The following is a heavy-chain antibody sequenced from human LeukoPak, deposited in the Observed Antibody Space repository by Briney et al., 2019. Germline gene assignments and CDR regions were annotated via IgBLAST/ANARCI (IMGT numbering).Heavy chain of an antibody. D-gene: IGHD2-21*01. CDR1: GFTFSSYG. CDR3: ARPRGCGSARCNNFDY. CDR2: ISSSSSTI. Sequence: GGSLRLSCAASGFTFSSYGMTWVRQAPGKGLEWVSYISSSSSTIYYADSVKGRFTISRDNAKNSLYLQLNSLRAEDTAVYYCARPRGCGSARCNNFDYWGQGTLVTVSS. V-gene: IGHV3-48*01. J-gene: IGHJ4*02.